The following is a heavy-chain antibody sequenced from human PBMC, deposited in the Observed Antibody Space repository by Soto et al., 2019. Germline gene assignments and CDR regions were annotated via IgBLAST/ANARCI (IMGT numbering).Heavy chain of an antibody. Sequence: QVQLQESGPGLVKPSGTLSLTCAVSGGSISSSNWWSWVRQPPGEGLEWIGEIYHSGSSNYNPSHKSRVTISVDKSKNQFSLKLSAVTAADTAVYYCARREWVLPRSFAYWGQGTLVTVSS. CDR1: GGSISSSNW. CDR3: ARREWVLPRSFAY. V-gene: IGHV4-4*02. CDR2: IYHSGSS. D-gene: IGHD1-26*01. J-gene: IGHJ4*02.